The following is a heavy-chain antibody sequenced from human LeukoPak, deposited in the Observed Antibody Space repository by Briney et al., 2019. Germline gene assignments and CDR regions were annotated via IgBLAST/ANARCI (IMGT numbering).Heavy chain of an antibody. D-gene: IGHD6-13*01. CDR3: ARTRAAAGPYFDY. Sequence: SETLSLTCTVSGGSISSYYWSWIRQPPGKGLEWIGYIYYSGSTNYNPPLKSRVTISVDTSKNQFSLKLSSVTAADTAVYYCARTRAAAGPYFDYWGQGTLVTLSS. CDR2: IYYSGST. CDR1: GGSISSYY. J-gene: IGHJ4*02. V-gene: IGHV4-59*01.